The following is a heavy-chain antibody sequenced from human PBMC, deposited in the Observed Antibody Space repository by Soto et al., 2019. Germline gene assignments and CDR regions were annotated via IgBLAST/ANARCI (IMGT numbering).Heavy chain of an antibody. V-gene: IGHV3-21*01. CDR1: GFTFSSYS. CDR3: ARVAYYYYMDV. J-gene: IGHJ6*03. Sequence: PGGALRLSCGASGFTFSSYSMNWGRQAPGKGLEWVSSISSSSSYIYYADSVKGRFTISRDNAKNSLYLQMNSLRAEDTAVYYCARVAYYYYMDVWGKGTTVTVSS. CDR2: ISSSSSYI.